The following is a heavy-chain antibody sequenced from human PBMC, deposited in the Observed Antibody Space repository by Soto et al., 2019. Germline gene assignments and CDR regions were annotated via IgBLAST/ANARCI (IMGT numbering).Heavy chain of an antibody. CDR2: IIPNIGTT. Sequence: GASVKVSCKTSGGTFNNYVINWVRQAPGQGLEWMAGIIPNIGTTNYAQTFQGRITMTTDTSTSTVYMELRSLRSGDTAVYYCAISYGGVFGIIIEGSTWLAPWGQGALVTVSA. V-gene: IGHV1-69*05. J-gene: IGHJ5*02. D-gene: IGHD3-16*02. CDR1: GGTFNNYV. CDR3: AISYGGVFGIIIEGSTWLAP.